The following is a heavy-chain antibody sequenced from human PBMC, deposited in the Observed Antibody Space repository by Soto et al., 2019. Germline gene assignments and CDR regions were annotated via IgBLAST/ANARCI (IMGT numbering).Heavy chain of an antibody. CDR2: IYPGDSDT. J-gene: IGHJ4*02. CDR3: ASSGYYYDSSGYPFDY. Sequence: PGESLKISCKGSGYSFTSYWIGWVRQMPGKGLEWMGIIYPGDSDTRYSPSFQGQVTISADKSISTAYLQWSSLKASDTAMYYCASSGYYYDSSGYPFDYWGQGTLVTVPQ. CDR1: GYSFTSYW. V-gene: IGHV5-51*01. D-gene: IGHD3-22*01.